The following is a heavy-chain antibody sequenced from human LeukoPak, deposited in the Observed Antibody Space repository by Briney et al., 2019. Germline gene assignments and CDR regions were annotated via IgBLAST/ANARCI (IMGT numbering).Heavy chain of an antibody. CDR1: GASSSSSGYY. CDR2: IYYSGST. V-gene: IGHV4-61*08. J-gene: IGHJ6*03. CDR3: ARVRDTAMDAYYYYYMDV. Sequence: PSETLSLTCTFSGASSSSSGYYWGWIRQPPGKGLEWIGYIYYSGSTNYNPSLKSRVTISVDTSKNQFSLKLSSVTAADTAVYYCARVRDTAMDAYYYYYMDVWGKGTTVTVSS. D-gene: IGHD5-18*01.